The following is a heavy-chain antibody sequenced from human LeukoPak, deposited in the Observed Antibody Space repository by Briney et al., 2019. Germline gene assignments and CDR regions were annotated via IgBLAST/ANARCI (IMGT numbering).Heavy chain of an antibody. CDR3: ARARTTATQFDH. J-gene: IGHJ4*02. CDR2: IYYSGST. D-gene: IGHD4-17*01. V-gene: IGHV4-61*01. CDR1: GGSVSSGSYY. Sequence: SETLSLTCTVSGGSVSSGSYYWTWIRQPPGKGLEWIGYIYYSGSTNYNPSLKSRVTISRDTSKNQFSLKVSSVTAADTAVYYCARARTTATQFDHWGQGTLVTVSS.